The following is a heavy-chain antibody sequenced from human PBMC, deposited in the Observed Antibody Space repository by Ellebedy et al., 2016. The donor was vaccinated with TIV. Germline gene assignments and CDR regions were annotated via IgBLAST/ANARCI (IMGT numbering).Heavy chain of an antibody. CDR2: IKQDGSEK. Sequence: GESLKISCAASGITFSSDWMSWVRQAPGKGLEWVANIKQDGSEKYYVDSVKGRFTISRDNAKNSLYLQMNSLRAEDTAVDYCARVYDSIDYWGQGTLVTVSS. CDR3: ARVYDSIDY. CDR1: GITFSSDW. D-gene: IGHD3-22*01. J-gene: IGHJ4*02. V-gene: IGHV3-7*01.